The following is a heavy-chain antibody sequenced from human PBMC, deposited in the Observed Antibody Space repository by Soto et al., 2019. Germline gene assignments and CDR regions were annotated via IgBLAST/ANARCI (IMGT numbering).Heavy chain of an antibody. CDR1: GGSISSGDYY. V-gene: IGHV4-30-4*01. J-gene: IGHJ6*02. D-gene: IGHD3-10*01. CDR3: ARDWYYYGSGTTYWGGMDV. Sequence: QVQLQESGPGLVKPSPTLSLTCTVSGGSISSGDYYWSWIRQPPGKGLEWIGYIYYSGSTYYNPSLKSRVTISVDTSKNQFSLKLSSVTAADTAVYYCARDWYYYGSGTTYWGGMDVWGQGTTVTVSS. CDR2: IYYSGST.